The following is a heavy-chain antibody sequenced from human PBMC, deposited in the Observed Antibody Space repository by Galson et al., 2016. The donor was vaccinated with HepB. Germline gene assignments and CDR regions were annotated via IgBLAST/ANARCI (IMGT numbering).Heavy chain of an antibody. CDR2: IYRTGST. CDR3: ARGWGY. Sequence: SETLSLTCTVSVYSISSGYYWGWIRQPPGKGLEWIANIYRTGSTYYNPSLKSRVTISVDTSRNQFSLKLSSVTAADTAVYYCARGWGYWGQGILVTVSS. D-gene: IGHD6-19*01. J-gene: IGHJ4*02. V-gene: IGHV4-38-2*02. CDR1: VYSISSGYY.